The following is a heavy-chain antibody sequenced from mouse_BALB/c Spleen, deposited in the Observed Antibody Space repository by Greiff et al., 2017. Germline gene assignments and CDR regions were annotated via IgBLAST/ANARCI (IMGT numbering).Heavy chain of an antibody. D-gene: IGHD4-1*01. CDR1: GFTFSSFG. J-gene: IGHJ2*01. V-gene: IGHV5-17*02. CDR3: ARDWDGFDY. CDR2: ISSGSSTI. Sequence: EVQGVESGGGLVQPGGSRKLSCAASGFTFSSFGMHWVRQAPEKGLEWVAYISSGSSTIYYADTVKGRFTISRDNPKNTLFLQMTSLRSEDTAMYYCARDWDGFDYWGQGTTLTVSS.